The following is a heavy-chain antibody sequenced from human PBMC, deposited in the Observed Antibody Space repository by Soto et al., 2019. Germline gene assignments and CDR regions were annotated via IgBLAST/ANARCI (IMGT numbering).Heavy chain of an antibody. CDR2: MQPSSGRT. J-gene: IGHJ4*02. CDR3: ARGVTAGVDY. CDR1: GYSFTSLD. Sequence: CASVKVSCKASGYSFTSLDINWVRQTTGQGLEWMGWMQPSSGRTGYAQKFQGRVTMTRDTSINTAYMELSSLTSDDTAFYYCARGVTAGVDYWGQGTMVTVSS. D-gene: IGHD1-26*01. V-gene: IGHV1-8*01.